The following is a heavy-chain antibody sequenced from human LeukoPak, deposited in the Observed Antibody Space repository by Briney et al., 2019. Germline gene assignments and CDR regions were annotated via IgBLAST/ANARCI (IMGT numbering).Heavy chain of an antibody. CDR1: GVSISSGGFY. V-gene: IGHV4-31*01. CDR3: ARVYSSSWDHFDY. J-gene: IGHJ4*02. D-gene: IGHD6-13*01. Sequence: SETLSLTCTVSGVSISSGGFYWSWIRQHPVKGLEWIGYIANTGSAYYNPSLKSQVTISVDRSKNQFSLKLSSVTAADTAVYYCARVYSSSWDHFDYWGQGTLVTVSS. CDR2: IANTGSA.